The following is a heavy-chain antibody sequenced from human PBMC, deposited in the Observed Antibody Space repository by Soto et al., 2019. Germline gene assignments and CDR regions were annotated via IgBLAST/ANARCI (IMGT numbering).Heavy chain of an antibody. Sequence: ASVKVSCKASGYTFTSYGISWVRQAPGQGLEWMGWISAYNGNTNYAQKLQGRVTMTTDTSTSTAYMELRSLRSDDTAVYYRARTGTAAAGNGVLNWFDPWGQGTLVTVSS. J-gene: IGHJ5*02. CDR2: ISAYNGNT. V-gene: IGHV1-18*04. CDR1: GYTFTSYG. D-gene: IGHD6-13*01. CDR3: ARTGTAAAGNGVLNWFDP.